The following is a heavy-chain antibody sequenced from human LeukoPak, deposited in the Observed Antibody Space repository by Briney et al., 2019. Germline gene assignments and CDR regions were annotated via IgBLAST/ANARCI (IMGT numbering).Heavy chain of an antibody. CDR3: ARGGIPDY. CDR2: FYTSGTP. Sequence: SQTLSLTCTVSGGSISRGSYHWSWIRQPAGKGLEWIGRFYTSGTPIYNPSLKSRVTILVDTSRNQFSLKLTSVTAADTAVYYCARGGIPDYWGQGILVTVSS. D-gene: IGHD2-21*01. CDR1: GGSISRGSYH. J-gene: IGHJ4*02. V-gene: IGHV4-61*02.